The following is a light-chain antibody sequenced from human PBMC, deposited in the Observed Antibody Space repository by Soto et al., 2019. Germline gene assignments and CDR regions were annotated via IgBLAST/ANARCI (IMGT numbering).Light chain of an antibody. CDR1: QSFSSSY. CDR3: QHYDSLPIT. CDR2: GAS. J-gene: IGKJ5*01. Sequence: EIVLTQSPGTLSLSPGERATLSCRSSQSFSSSYLAWYQQKPGQPRRLLIYGASSRATGIPDRFSASGSGTDFTLTISRLEPEEFAVFYCQHYDSLPITLGQGTRLEI. V-gene: IGKV3-20*01.